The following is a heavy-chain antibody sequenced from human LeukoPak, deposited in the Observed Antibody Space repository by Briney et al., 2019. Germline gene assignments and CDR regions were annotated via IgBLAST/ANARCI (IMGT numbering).Heavy chain of an antibody. CDR2: INSDGSST. CDR3: ARDARTYYYASSGVDY. V-gene: IGHV3-74*01. D-gene: IGHD3-22*01. J-gene: IGHJ4*02. CDR1: GFTFSSYW. Sequence: GGSLRLSCAASGFTFSSYWMHWVRQAPGKGLVWVSRINSDGSSTSYADSVKGRFTISRDNAKNTLYLQMNSLRAEDTAVYHCARDARTYYYASSGVDYWGQGTLVTVSS.